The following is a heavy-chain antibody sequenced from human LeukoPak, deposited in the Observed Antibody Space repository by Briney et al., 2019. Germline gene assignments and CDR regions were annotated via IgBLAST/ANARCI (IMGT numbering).Heavy chain of an antibody. CDR1: GFTFSSYA. J-gene: IGHJ4*02. V-gene: IGHV3-23*01. D-gene: IGHD4-17*01. CDR3: ARIAFYGDYCDY. CDR2: ISGSGGSI. Sequence: PGGSLRLSCAASGFTFSSYAMSWVRQAPGKGLEWVSAISGSGGSIYYADSVKGRFTISRDNAKNSLYLQMNSLRVEDTAVYYCARIAFYGDYCDYWGQGTLVTVSS.